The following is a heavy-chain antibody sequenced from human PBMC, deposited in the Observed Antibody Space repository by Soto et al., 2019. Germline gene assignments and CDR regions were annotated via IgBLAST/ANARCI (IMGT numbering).Heavy chain of an antibody. J-gene: IGHJ5*02. CDR2: IHYSGST. CDR1: GGPISSYY. D-gene: IGHD3-3*01. Sequence: QVQLQESGPGLVKPSETLSLTCTVSGGPISSYYWSWIRQPPGKGLEWIGYIHYSGSTNHNPSLKSRVTISVDTSKNQISLKLRSVTAADTAVYYCARVLFGRGNWFDPWGQGTLVTVSS. V-gene: IGHV4-59*01. CDR3: ARVLFGRGNWFDP.